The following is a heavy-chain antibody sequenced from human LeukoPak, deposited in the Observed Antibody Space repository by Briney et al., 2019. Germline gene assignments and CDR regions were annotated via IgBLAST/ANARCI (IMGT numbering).Heavy chain of an antibody. V-gene: IGHV4-4*02. CDR1: GGSISSTNW. D-gene: IGHD6-19*01. CDR3: ARGYTDGWLIGY. J-gene: IGHJ4*02. Sequence: SGTLSLTCGVSGGSISSTNWWTWVRQPPGEGLEWIGEVHLSGRTNYNPSLESRVTMSVDMSENHISLKLTSVTAADTAVYYCARGYTDGWLIGYWGQGTLVTVSS. CDR2: VHLSGRT.